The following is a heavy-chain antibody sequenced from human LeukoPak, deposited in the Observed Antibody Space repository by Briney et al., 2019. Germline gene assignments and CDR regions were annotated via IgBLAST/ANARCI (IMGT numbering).Heavy chain of an antibody. V-gene: IGHV3-33*06. J-gene: IGHJ4*02. CDR2: IWYDGSNK. D-gene: IGHD4-23*01. Sequence: GGSLRLSCAASGFTFSRYGMHWVRQAPGKGLEWVAVIWYDGSNKYYADSVKGRFTISRDNSKNTLYLQMNSLRAEDTAVYYCAKDRKVQVTRYYFDYWGQGTLVTVYS. CDR1: GFTFSRYG. CDR3: AKDRKVQVTRYYFDY.